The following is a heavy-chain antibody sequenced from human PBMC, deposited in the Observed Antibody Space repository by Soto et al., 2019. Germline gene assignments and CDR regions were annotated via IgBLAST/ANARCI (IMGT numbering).Heavy chain of an antibody. Sequence: PSETLSLTCTVSGDSIATGAFYWRWIRLQSGKGPEWIGSIFYAGDTYYNPSLKSRVEISLDGSQNQFSLNLRSVTAADTAVYYCAREGDYRTWFEPWGPGTLVTVSS. CDR3: AREGDYRTWFEP. V-gene: IGHV4-31*03. CDR1: GDSIATGAFY. J-gene: IGHJ5*02. D-gene: IGHD4-17*01. CDR2: IFYAGDT.